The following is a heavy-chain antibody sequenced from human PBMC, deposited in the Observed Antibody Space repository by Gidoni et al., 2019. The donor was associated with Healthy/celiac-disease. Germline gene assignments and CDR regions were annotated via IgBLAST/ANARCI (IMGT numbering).Heavy chain of an antibody. D-gene: IGHD5-12*01. CDR1: GFTFSGSA. CDR2: IRSKANSYAT. J-gene: IGHJ4*02. CDR3: TRQVFGSGRTLDRKDIVATVNDY. V-gene: IGHV3-73*01. Sequence: EVQLVESGGGLVQPGGSLKLSCAASGFTFSGSAMHWVRPASGKGLEWVGRIRSKANSYATAYAASVKGRFTISRDDSKNTAYLQMNSLKTEDTAVYYCTRQVFGSGRTLDRKDIVATVNDYWGQGTLVTVSS.